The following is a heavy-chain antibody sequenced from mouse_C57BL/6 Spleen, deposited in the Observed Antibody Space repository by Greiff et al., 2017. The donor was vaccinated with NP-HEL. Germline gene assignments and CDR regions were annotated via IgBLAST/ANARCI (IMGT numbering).Heavy chain of an antibody. J-gene: IGHJ2*01. CDR3: ARSPYGSRGDY. CDR1: GYSITSGYY. CDR2: ISYDGSN. D-gene: IGHD1-1*01. V-gene: IGHV3-6*01. Sequence: EVQLVESGPGLVKPSQSLSLTCSVTGYSITSGYYWNWIRQFPGNKLEWMGYISYDGSNNYNPSLKNRISITRDTSKNQFFLKLNSVTTEDTATYYCARSPYGSRGDYWGQGTTLTVSS.